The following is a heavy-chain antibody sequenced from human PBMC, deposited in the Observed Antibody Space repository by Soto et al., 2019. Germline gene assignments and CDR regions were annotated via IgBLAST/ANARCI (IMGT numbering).Heavy chain of an antibody. CDR3: ARTSGYAFDY. CDR2: ISSNGGST. J-gene: IGHJ4*02. Sequence: GGSMRHSCAASGFTFSSYAMHCVRQAPGKGLEYVSVISSNGGSTYYANSVKGRFTISRDNSKNTLYLQMGSLRAEDMAVYYCARTSGYAFDYWGQGTLVTVSS. V-gene: IGHV3-64*01. D-gene: IGHD5-12*01. CDR1: GFTFSSYA.